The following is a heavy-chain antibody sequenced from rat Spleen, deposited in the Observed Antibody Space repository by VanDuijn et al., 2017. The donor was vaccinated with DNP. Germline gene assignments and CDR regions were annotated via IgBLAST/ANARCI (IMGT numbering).Heavy chain of an antibody. V-gene: IGHV5-31*01. D-gene: IGHD4-3*01. CDR1: GFTFNKYW. CDR3: ARHGIIRGRACAMDA. Sequence: EVQLVESGGDLVQPGRSLKLSCVASGFTFNKYWMTWIRQVPGKGLEWVAAITSSGGSTYFRDSVKGRFTMSRDNAKGTLYLQMNSLRSEDMATYYCARHGIIRGRACAMDAWGQGTSVTVSS. CDR2: ITSSGGST. J-gene: IGHJ4*01.